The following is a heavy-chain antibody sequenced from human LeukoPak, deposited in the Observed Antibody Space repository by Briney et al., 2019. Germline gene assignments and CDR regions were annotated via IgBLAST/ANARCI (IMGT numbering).Heavy chain of an antibody. CDR2: IVVGSGNT. CDR1: GFTFTSSA. CDR3: AAVGTIAPLFDY. V-gene: IGHV1-58*01. D-gene: IGHD3-9*01. J-gene: IGHJ4*02. Sequence: SVKVSCKASGFTFTSSAVQWVRQARGQRLGWIGWIVVGSGNTNYAQKFQERVTITRDMSTSTAYMELSSLRSEDTAVYYCAAVGTIAPLFDYWGQGTLVTVSS.